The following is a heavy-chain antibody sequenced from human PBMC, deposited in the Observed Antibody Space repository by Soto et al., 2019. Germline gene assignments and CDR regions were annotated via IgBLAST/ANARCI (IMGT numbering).Heavy chain of an antibody. CDR2: ISGSGGST. V-gene: IGHV3-23*01. J-gene: IGHJ3*02. Sequence: GGYVRLSCAASGVSFSSYAMSWVHQAPGKGLEWVSAISGSGGSTYYADSVKGRFTISRDNSKNTLYLQMNSLRAEDTAVYYCAKEEGAADAFDIWGQGTMVTVSS. CDR1: GVSFSSYA. CDR3: AKEEGAADAFDI.